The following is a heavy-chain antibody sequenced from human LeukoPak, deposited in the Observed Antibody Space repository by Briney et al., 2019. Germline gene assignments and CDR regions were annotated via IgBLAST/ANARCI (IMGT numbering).Heavy chain of an antibody. J-gene: IGHJ4*02. CDR3: AREVVTAAGTVDY. CDR2: IHYSGST. D-gene: IGHD6-13*01. CDR1: GDSISSYY. V-gene: IGHV4-59*01. Sequence: SETLSLTCTVSGDSISSYYWSWIRQPPGKGLEWIGYIHYSGSTNYNPSLKSRVTISVDTSKNQFSLILSSVTTADTAVYYCAREVVTAAGTVDYWGQGTLVTVSS.